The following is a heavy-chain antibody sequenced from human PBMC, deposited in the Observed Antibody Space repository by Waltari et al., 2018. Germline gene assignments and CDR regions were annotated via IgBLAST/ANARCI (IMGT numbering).Heavy chain of an antibody. J-gene: IGHJ3*01. CDR2: IYYSGST. CDR1: GGSISSSSYY. Sequence: QLQLQESGPGLVKPSETLSLTCTVSGGSISSSSYYWGWIRQPPGKGLEWIGSIYYSGSTYYNPALKSRVTISVDTSKNQFSLKLSSVTAADTAVYYCARDGTVTTIVDYWGQGTMVTVSS. V-gene: IGHV4-39*07. CDR3: ARDGTVTTIVDY. D-gene: IGHD4-17*01.